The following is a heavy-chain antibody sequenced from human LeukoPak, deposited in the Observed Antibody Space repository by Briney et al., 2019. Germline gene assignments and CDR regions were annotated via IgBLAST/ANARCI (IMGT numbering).Heavy chain of an antibody. V-gene: IGHV5-51*01. CDR1: GYSFTSYW. CDR2: IYPGDSDT. Sequence: GESLKISCKGSGYSFTSYWIGWVRQLPGKGLEWMGIIYPGDSDTRYSPSFQGQVTISADKSISTAYLQWSSLKASDTAMYYCARLETNYYDSSGYYPDYWGQGTLVTVSS. CDR3: ARLETNYYDSSGYYPDY. D-gene: IGHD3-22*01. J-gene: IGHJ4*02.